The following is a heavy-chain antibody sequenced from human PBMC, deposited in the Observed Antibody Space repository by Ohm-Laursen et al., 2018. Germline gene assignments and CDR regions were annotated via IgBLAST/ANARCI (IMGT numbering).Heavy chain of an antibody. CDR2: ISWNSGSI. J-gene: IGHJ3*02. CDR3: ARDYYNSSGYQLDAFDI. D-gene: IGHD3-22*01. V-gene: IGHV3-9*01. Sequence: SLRLSCAASGFTFADYAMHWVRQAPGKGLEWVSGISWNSGSIGYADSVKGRFTISRDNAKNSLYLQMNSLRAEDTAVYYCARDYYNSSGYQLDAFDIWGQGTMVTVSS. CDR1: GFTFADYA.